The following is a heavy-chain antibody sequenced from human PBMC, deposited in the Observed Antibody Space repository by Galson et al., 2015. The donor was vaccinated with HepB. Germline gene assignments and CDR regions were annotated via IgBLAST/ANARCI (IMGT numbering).Heavy chain of an antibody. J-gene: IGHJ4*02. CDR2: IIPIFGSG. CDR1: GGTFSRHT. D-gene: IGHD3-22*01. V-gene: IGHV1-69*13. Sequence: SVKVSCKASGGTFSRHTISWLRQAPGQGLEWMGGIIPIFGSGNYAQKFRGIVTITADESKSTTYMELSSLRSEDTAVYYCTRQYDTSGYYPYWGQGTLVTVSS. CDR3: TRQYDTSGYYPY.